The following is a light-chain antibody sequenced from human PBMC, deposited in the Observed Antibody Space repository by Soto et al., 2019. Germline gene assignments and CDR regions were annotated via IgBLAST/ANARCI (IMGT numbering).Light chain of an antibody. Sequence: QSVLTQPASVSGSPGQSITISCTGTSSDIGSYNLVSWYQQHPGKAPKLMIYEDNKRPSGVSNRFSGTKSGNTASLTIYNLQAEDEADYHCCSYADTRTYVFGTGTKVTVL. CDR1: SSDIGSYNL. CDR2: EDN. CDR3: CSYADTRTYV. J-gene: IGLJ1*01. V-gene: IGLV2-23*01.